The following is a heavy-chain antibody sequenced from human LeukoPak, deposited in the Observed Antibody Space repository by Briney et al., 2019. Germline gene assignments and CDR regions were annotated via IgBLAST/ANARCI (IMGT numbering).Heavy chain of an antibody. CDR1: GDSVSSNSS. J-gene: IGHJ3*02. D-gene: IGHD5-18*01. V-gene: IGHV6-1*01. Sequence: SQTLSLTCAISGDSVSSNSSWNWIRQSPSRGLEWLGRTYYKSKWYNDYVVSVKSRININPDTSKNQFSLQLNSVTPEDTAVYYCARGGQGDGYSADEAFDIWGQGTMVTVS. CDR2: TYYKSKWYN. CDR3: ARGGQGDGYSADEAFDI.